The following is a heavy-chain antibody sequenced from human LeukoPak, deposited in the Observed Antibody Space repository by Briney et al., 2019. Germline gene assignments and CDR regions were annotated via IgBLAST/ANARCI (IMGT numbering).Heavy chain of an antibody. Sequence: PSETLSLTCAVYGESFRGYYWSWIRQPPGKGLEWIGEINHSGSTNYNPSLKSRVTISVDTSKNQFSLKLSSVTAADTAVYYCARGEDDILTGLSTSWFDPWGQGTLVTVSS. CDR2: INHSGST. J-gene: IGHJ5*02. CDR3: ARGEDDILTGLSTSWFDP. D-gene: IGHD3-9*01. CDR1: GESFRGYY. V-gene: IGHV4-34*01.